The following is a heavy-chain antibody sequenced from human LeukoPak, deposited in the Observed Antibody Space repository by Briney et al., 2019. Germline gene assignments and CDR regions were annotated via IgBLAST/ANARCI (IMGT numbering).Heavy chain of an antibody. CDR3: ARDSGSGYRYFDL. CDR1: GGSISSYY. CDR2: IYYSGST. Sequence: SETLSLTCTASGGSISSYYWSWIRQPPGKGLEWIGYIYYSGSTNYNPSLKSRVTISVDTSKNQFSLKLSSVTAADTAVYYCARDSGSGYRYFDLWGRGTLVTVSS. D-gene: IGHD3-22*01. V-gene: IGHV4-59*01. J-gene: IGHJ2*01.